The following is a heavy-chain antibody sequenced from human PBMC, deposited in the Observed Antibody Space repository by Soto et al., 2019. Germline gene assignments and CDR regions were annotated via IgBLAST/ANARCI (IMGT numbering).Heavy chain of an antibody. CDR2: IATAGDT. V-gene: IGHV3-13*01. J-gene: IGHJ4*02. D-gene: IGHD3-22*01. CDR3: ARGISGYYFFDY. Sequence: GGSLRVSCAASGFTFSSYDMRCVRQATGKGLEWVSTIATAGDTYYPGSVKGRFTISRETAKNSLYLQMNSLRAEDTAVYYSARGISGYYFFDYWGQGTLVTVSS. CDR1: GFTFSSYD.